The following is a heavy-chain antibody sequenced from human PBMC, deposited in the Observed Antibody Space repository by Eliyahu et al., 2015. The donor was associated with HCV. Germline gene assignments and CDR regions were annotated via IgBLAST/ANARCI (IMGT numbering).Heavy chain of an antibody. D-gene: IGHD4-23*01. Sequence: QVHLVQSGPEVKKPGASVKVSCKASGYTFTNYXINWVRLAPGQGLEFIGSVNTYNGDTDYAQKFQGRVTVTADTSTSTAYMELSSLRADDTAIYYCGRRGWQHNYYGVDVWGQGTTVTVSS. CDR1: GYTFTNYX. J-gene: IGHJ6*02. CDR3: GRRGWQHNYYGVDV. CDR2: VNTYNGDT. V-gene: IGHV1-18*01.